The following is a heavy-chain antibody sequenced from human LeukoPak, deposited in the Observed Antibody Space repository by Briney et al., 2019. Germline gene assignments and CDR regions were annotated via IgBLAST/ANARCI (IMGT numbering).Heavy chain of an antibody. Sequence: SETLSPTSAVYGGSLSGYYWGWISQPPGNWLEWNGEINPGGHTNYNPTLKGRVPISLDEYKGQFSLKLSSVTAEDTAVYYCARIPYDYVWGSINYWGQGTLVTVSS. CDR2: INPGGHT. V-gene: IGHV4-34*01. CDR3: ARIPYDYVWGSINY. CDR1: GGSLSGYY. J-gene: IGHJ4*02. D-gene: IGHD3-16*01.